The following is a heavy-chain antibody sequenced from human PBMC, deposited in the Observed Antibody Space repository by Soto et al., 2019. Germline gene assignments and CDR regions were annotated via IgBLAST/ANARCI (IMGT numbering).Heavy chain of an antibody. Sequence: GRSLRLSCAASGFTFSTYATSWVRQAPGKGLEWVSSITASGASTYYADSVKGRFTISRDNSKNTLYLQMNSLRAEDTALYYCAKDKYYYESAADDPFDYWGQGTLVTVSS. V-gene: IGHV3-23*01. J-gene: IGHJ4*02. CDR1: GFTFSTYA. D-gene: IGHD3-22*01. CDR3: AKDKYYYESAADDPFDY. CDR2: ITASGAST.